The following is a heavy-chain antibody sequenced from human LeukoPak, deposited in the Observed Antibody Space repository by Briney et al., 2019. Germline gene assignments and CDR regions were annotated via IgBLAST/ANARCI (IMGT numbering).Heavy chain of an antibody. D-gene: IGHD3-22*01. V-gene: IGHV3-23*01. CDR1: GITLSNYG. J-gene: IGHJ3*02. CDR3: ARGKGFYDSSGYYLTDAFDI. Sequence: PGGSLRLSCAVSGITLSNYGMSWVRQAPGKGLEWVAGISDSGGRTNYADSVKGRFTISRDNPKNTLYLQMNSLRAEDTAVYYCARGKGFYDSSGYYLTDAFDIWGQGTMVTVSS. CDR2: ISDSGGRT.